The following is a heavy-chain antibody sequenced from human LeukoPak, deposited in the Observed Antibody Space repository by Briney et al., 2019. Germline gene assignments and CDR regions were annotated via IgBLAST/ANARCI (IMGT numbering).Heavy chain of an antibody. J-gene: IGHJ1*01. Sequence: GGSLRLSCAASGFTFSDYWMHWVRQAPGKGLEWVSHINSDGRDTNYADSVKGRFTISRDNSKNTVYLQMNNLRAEDTAVYYCAREGGEDYGDYFRYWGQGILVTVSS. CDR3: AREGGEDYGDYFRY. D-gene: IGHD4-17*01. CDR1: GFTFSDYW. CDR2: INSDGRDT. V-gene: IGHV3-74*01.